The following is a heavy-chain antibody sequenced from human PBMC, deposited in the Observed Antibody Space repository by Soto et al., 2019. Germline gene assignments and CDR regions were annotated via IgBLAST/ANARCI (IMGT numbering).Heavy chain of an antibody. Sequence: GGSLRLSCAASGFPFSTHAMNWVRQAPGKGLEWVSGIGRSGGSTFYADSVKGRFTISRDNSKNTLFLQMNTLRADDTALYYCAKDLSGDIWGQGTMVTVSS. D-gene: IGHD3-10*01. CDR2: IGRSGGST. CDR1: GFPFSTHA. V-gene: IGHV3-23*01. CDR3: AKDLSGDI. J-gene: IGHJ3*02.